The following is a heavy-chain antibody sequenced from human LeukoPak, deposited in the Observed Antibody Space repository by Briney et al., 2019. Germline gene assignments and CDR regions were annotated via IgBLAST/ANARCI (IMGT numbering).Heavy chain of an antibody. CDR2: ISHDGDDGSNK. Sequence: GGSLRLSCAASGFTFSSHAMHWVRQAPGKGLESVAVISHDGDDGSNKYYADSVKGRFTISRDNSKNTLYLQMNSLRAEDTAVYYCARDGKSYGGYVYWGQGTLVTVSS. V-gene: IGHV3-30-3*01. J-gene: IGHJ4*02. CDR1: GFTFSSHA. CDR3: ARDGKSYGGYVY. D-gene: IGHD5-12*01.